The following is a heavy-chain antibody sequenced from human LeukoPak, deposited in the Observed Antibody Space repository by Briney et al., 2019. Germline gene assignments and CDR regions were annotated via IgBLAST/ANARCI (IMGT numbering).Heavy chain of an antibody. V-gene: IGHV1-8*03. Sequence: ASVKVSCKASGYTLTHYQMHWVRQATGHGLEWMGRMNPNSGNTGYAQKFQGRLTLTRNTSISTAYMELSSLTSEDTAVYYCARAGVIAVADYYYYYYMDVWGKGTTVTVSS. CDR2: MNPNSGNT. D-gene: IGHD6-19*01. CDR1: GYTLTHYQ. J-gene: IGHJ6*03. CDR3: ARAGVIAVADYYYYYYMDV.